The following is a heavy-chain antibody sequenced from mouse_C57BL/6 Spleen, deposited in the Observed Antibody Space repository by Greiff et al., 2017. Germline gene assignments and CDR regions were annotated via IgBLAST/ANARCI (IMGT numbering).Heavy chain of an antibody. Sequence: QVQLQQPGAELVMPGASVKLSCKASGYTFTSYWMHWVKQRPGQGLEWIGEIYPSDSYTNYNQKFKGKSTLTVDKSSSAAYMQLSSLTSEDSAVYYCARSYYGKYGAGYYAMDYWGQGTSVTVSS. V-gene: IGHV1-69*01. CDR3: ARSYYGKYGAGYYAMDY. CDR1: GYTFTSYW. D-gene: IGHD2-10*01. J-gene: IGHJ4*01. CDR2: IYPSDSYT.